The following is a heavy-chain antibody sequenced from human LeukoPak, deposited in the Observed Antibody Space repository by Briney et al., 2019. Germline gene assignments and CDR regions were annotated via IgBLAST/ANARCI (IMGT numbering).Heavy chain of an antibody. CDR1: GFGFSSYG. D-gene: IGHD5-12*01. J-gene: IGHJ4*02. Sequence: PGGSLRLSCAASGFGFSSYGMHWVRQAPGKGLEWVAIVYYDGNDKYYADSVKGRFTISRDISKNTLYLQMNSLRAEDTAVYYCARDAKKRRGYTAYESRREFDYWGQGTLVTVSS. CDR2: VYYDGNDK. CDR3: ARDAKKRRGYTAYESRREFDY. V-gene: IGHV3-30*12.